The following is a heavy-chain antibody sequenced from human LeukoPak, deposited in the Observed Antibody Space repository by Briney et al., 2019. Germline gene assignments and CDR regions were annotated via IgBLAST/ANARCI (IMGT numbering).Heavy chain of an antibody. CDR1: GYTFTGYY. D-gene: IGHD6-13*01. J-gene: IGHJ3*02. V-gene: IGHV1-2*02. CDR3: ASHSSSRVSWI. Sequence: GASVKVSCKASGYTFTGYYIHWVRQAPGQGLEWMGWINPNSGGTKSAQRFQGRVTMSRDTSTSTAFMELSSLRSDDTAMYYCASHSSSRVSWIWGQDTMVTVSS. CDR2: INPNSGGT.